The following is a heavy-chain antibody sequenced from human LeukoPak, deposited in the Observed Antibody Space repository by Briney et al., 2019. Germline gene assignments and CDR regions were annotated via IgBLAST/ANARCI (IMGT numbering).Heavy chain of an antibody. V-gene: IGHV4-39*01. CDR2: TYYTGST. CDR3: ARLGAAPGPPHYFYYGMDV. Sequence: PWETLSLTCSVSGGSISSRSYYWGWVRQPPGKGLEWIGSTYYTGSTYYNPSLRSRVSISGDTSKNQVSLKVNSVTAADTAVYYCARLGAAPGPPHYFYYGMDVWGQGTTVTVS. J-gene: IGHJ6*02. CDR1: GGSISSRSYY. D-gene: IGHD6-13*01.